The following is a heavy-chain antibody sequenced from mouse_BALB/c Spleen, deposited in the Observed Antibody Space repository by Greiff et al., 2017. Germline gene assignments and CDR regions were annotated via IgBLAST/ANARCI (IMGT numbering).Heavy chain of an antibody. CDR1: GFSLTSYG. J-gene: IGHJ4*01. V-gene: IGHV2-9*02. D-gene: IGHD2-4*01. CDR2: IWAGGST. Sequence: VMLVESGPGLVAPSQSLSITCTVSGFSLTSYGVHWVRQPPGKGLEWLGVIWAGGSTNYNSALMSRLSISKDNSKSQVFLKMNSLQTDDTAMYYCARGGDYDVRAMDYWGQGTSVTVSS. CDR3: ARGGDYDVRAMDY.